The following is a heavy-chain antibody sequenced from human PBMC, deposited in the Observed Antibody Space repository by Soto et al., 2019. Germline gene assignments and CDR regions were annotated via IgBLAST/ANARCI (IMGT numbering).Heavy chain of an antibody. CDR3: ARAHGPSGYSPKGLDY. D-gene: IGHD3-22*01. Sequence: QVQLVESGGGVVQPGRSLRLSCAASGFTFSSYAMHGVRQAPGKGLGWVAVISYDGSNKYYADSVKGRFTISRDNSKNTLYLQMNSPRAEDTAVYYCARAHGPSGYSPKGLDYWGQGTLVTVSS. V-gene: IGHV3-30-3*01. CDR2: ISYDGSNK. J-gene: IGHJ4*02. CDR1: GFTFSSYA.